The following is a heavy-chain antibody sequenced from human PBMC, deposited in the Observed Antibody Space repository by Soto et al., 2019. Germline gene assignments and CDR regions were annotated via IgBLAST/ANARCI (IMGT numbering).Heavy chain of an antibody. V-gene: IGHV3-30*04. D-gene: IGHD1-26*01. Sequence: QVQLVESGGGVVQPGRSLRLSCAASGFTLSAYTMHWVRQPPGKGLEWVAGISYDGKNERYTDPVKGRFTVSRDNSKSTVYLQMNSLKSEDTVLYYCARDGYSGRSDGFDIWGQGTMVTVSS. CDR3: ARDGYSGRSDGFDI. CDR2: ISYDGKNE. J-gene: IGHJ3*02. CDR1: GFTLSAYT.